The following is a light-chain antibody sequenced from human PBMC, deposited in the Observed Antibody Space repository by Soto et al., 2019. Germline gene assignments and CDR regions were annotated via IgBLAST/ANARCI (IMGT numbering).Light chain of an antibody. CDR1: QSVSSTY. J-gene: IGKJ1*01. CDR3: QQYNNWWT. V-gene: IGKV3-15*01. CDR2: GAS. Sequence: EILLTQYPGTLSLSPGERATLSCRASQSVSSTYVACSQQKPGQAPRLLIYGASTRATGIPARLSGSGSGTEFTLTISSMKSEDFAVYYCQQYNNWWTFGQGTKVDLK.